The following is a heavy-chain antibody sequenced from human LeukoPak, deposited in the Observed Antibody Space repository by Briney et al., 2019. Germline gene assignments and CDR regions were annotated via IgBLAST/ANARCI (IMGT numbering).Heavy chain of an antibody. CDR3: AKDPGNYDILTGLI. Sequence: PGGSLRLSCAASGFTFSSFGMNWVRQAPGKGLEWVSAISGSGGSTYYADSVKGRFTISRDNSKNTLYLQMNSLRAEDTAVYYCAKDPGNYDILTGLIWGQGTLVTVSS. V-gene: IGHV3-23*01. J-gene: IGHJ4*02. CDR2: ISGSGGST. CDR1: GFTFSSFG. D-gene: IGHD3-9*01.